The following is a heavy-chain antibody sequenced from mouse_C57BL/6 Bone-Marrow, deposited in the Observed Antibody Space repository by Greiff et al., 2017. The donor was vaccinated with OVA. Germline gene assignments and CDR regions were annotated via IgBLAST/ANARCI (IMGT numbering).Heavy chain of an antibody. D-gene: IGHD1-1*01. CDR2: ISDGGSYT. CDR1: GFTFSSYA. J-gene: IGHJ2*01. CDR3: ARDHSRDY. Sequence: EVKLQESGGGLVKPGGSLKLSCAASGFTFSSYAMSWVRQTPEKRLEWVATISDGGSYTYYPDNVKGRFTISRDNAKNNLYLQMSHLKSEDTAMYYCARDHSRDYWGQGTTLTVSS. V-gene: IGHV5-4*01.